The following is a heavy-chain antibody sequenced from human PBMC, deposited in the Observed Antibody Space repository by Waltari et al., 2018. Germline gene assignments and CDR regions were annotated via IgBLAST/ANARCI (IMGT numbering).Heavy chain of an antibody. J-gene: IGHJ4*02. Sequence: QVQLQESGPGLVKPSETLSLTCTVSGGSISSYYWSWIRQTAGKGLEWIVGIDTSGSTNYNPALKSRVTMSVDTSKNQFSLKLSSVTAADTAVYYCARSITIFGVVATHFDYWGQGTLVTVSS. CDR3: ARSITIFGVVATHFDY. V-gene: IGHV4-4*07. CDR1: GGSISSYY. CDR2: IDTSGST. D-gene: IGHD3-3*01.